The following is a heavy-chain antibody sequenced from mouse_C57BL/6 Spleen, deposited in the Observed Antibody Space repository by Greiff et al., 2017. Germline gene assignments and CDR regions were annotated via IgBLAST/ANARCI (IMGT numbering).Heavy chain of an antibody. V-gene: IGHV1-69*01. D-gene: IGHD3-1*01. J-gene: IGHJ4*01. Sequence: VQLQQPGAELVMPGASVKLSCKASGYTFPSYWMHWVKQRPGQGLEWIGEIDPSDSYTNYNQKFKGKSTLTVDKSSSTAYMQLSSLTSEDSAVYYCARSGGFYAMDYWGQGTSVTVSS. CDR3: ARSGGFYAMDY. CDR1: GYTFPSYW. CDR2: IDPSDSYT.